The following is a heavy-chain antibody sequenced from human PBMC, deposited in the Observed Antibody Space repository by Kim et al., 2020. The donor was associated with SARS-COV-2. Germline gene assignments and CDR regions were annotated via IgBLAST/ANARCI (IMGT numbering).Heavy chain of an antibody. J-gene: IGHJ6*03. Sequence: SVKVSCKATGDTFGDFAVNWMRQVPGQGLEWLGMIIPVMAFTNYAQRFRDKVTITADTSTETAYMELSGLTPDDSAVYYCARGGVGSRVDHYYMDVWG. V-gene: IGHV1-69*04. CDR2: IIPVMAFT. D-gene: IGHD2-8*01. CDR1: GDTFGDFA. CDR3: ARGGVGSRVDHYYMDV.